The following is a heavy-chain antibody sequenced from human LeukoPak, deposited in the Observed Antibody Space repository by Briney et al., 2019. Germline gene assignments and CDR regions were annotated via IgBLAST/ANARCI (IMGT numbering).Heavy chain of an antibody. D-gene: IGHD3-10*01. J-gene: IGHJ4*02. V-gene: IGHV4-39*01. CDR1: GGSISSSSYY. CDR3: ARLPRITMVRGPVFDY. Sequence: SETLSLTCTVSGGSISSSSYYWGWIRQPPGKGLEWIGSIYYSGSTYYNPSLKSRVTISVDTSKNQFSLKLSSVTAADTAVHYCARLPRITMVRGPVFDYWGQGTLVTVSS. CDR2: IYYSGST.